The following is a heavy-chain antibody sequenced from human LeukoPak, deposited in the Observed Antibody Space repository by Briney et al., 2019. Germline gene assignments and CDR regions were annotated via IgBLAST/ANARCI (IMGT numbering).Heavy chain of an antibody. CDR3: GRDQGSPRYNWLDP. J-gene: IGHJ5*02. Sequence: SETLSLTCTVSGGSLSSYYWSWIRHPPGKGLEWIGYIYYSGSTNYNPSLKSRGTISVATSKNQFSLKLRSVTAADPAVYYCGRDQGSPRYNWLDPWGQGTLVTVSS. D-gene: IGHD4-17*01. V-gene: IGHV4-59*01. CDR2: IYYSGST. CDR1: GGSLSSYY.